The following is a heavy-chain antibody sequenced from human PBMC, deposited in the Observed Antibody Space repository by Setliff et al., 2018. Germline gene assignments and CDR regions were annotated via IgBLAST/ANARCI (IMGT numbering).Heavy chain of an antibody. J-gene: IGHJ4*02. D-gene: IGHD3-22*01. CDR1: GGTFSSYA. Sequence: ASVKVSCKASGGTFSSYAISWVRQAPGQGLEWMGWISAYNGNTNYAQKFQGWVTMTRDTSISTAYMELSRLRSDDTAVYYCAREREWVFHYDSSGPFDYWGQGTLVTVSS. CDR2: ISAYNGNT. CDR3: AREREWVFHYDSSGPFDY. V-gene: IGHV1-2*04.